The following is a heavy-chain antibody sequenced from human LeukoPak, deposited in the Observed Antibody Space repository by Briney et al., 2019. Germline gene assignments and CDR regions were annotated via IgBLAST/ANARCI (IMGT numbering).Heavy chain of an antibody. CDR3: ARDSGSPRRGHTYGMDV. V-gene: IGHV1-69*04. CDR2: IIPILGIA. D-gene: IGHD1-26*01. Sequence: ASVKVSCKASGGTFTSYTISWVRQAPGQGLEWMGRIIPILGIANYAQKFQGRVTITADKSTSTAYMELSSLRSEDTAVYYSARDSGSPRRGHTYGMDVWGQGTTVTVSS. CDR1: GGTFTSYT. J-gene: IGHJ6*02.